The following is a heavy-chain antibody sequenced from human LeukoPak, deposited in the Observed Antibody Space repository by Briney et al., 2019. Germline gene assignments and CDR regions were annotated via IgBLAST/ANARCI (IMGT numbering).Heavy chain of an antibody. Sequence: PGGSLRLSCAASGFTFSSYSMNWVRQAPGKGLEWVSYISSSSSTIYYADSVKGRFTMSRDNAKNSLYLQMNSLRAEDTAVYYCARGDIVVVPAAFLFDYWGQGTLVTVSS. CDR1: GFTFSSYS. CDR2: ISSSSSTI. CDR3: ARGDIVVVPAAFLFDY. J-gene: IGHJ4*02. D-gene: IGHD2-2*01. V-gene: IGHV3-48*01.